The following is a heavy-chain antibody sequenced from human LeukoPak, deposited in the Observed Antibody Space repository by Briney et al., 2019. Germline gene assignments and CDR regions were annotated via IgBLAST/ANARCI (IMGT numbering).Heavy chain of an antibody. CDR1: SGSISSYY. D-gene: IGHD6-13*01. J-gene: IGHJ5*02. V-gene: IGHV4-59*01. CDR2: IYYTGST. CDR3: ARSSSWYAWFDP. Sequence: SETLSLTCTVSSGSISSYYWSWIRQPPGKGLEWIGYIYYTGSTNYNPSLKSRVTISVDTSKNQFSLKLSSVTAADTAVYYCARSSSWYAWFDPWGQGALVTVSS.